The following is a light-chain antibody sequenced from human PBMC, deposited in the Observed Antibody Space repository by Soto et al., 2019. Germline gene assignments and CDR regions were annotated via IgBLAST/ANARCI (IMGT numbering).Light chain of an antibody. Sequence: QSVLTQPPSASGTPGQRVTISCSGSSSNIGSNTVNWYQQLPGTAPKLLIYSNNQRPSGVPDRFSGSKSGTSASLAISGLQSEDEADYYCAAWDDSLNVWVFGEGTKLTVL. CDR3: AAWDDSLNVWV. V-gene: IGLV1-44*01. CDR1: SSNIGSNT. J-gene: IGLJ3*02. CDR2: SNN.